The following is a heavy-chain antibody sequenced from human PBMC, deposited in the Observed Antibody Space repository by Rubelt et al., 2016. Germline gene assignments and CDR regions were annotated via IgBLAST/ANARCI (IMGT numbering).Heavy chain of an antibody. J-gene: IGHJ4*02. Sequence: QVQLVQSGAEVKKPGASVKVSCKASGYTFTGYYMHWVRQAPGQGLEWMGWINPNSGGTNYAKKVQGRGTMTRDTSSSTAYMELSRLRSDDTAVYYCARDYCSGGSCYSVFDYWGQGTLVTVSS. CDR3: ARDYCSGGSCYSVFDY. V-gene: IGHV1-2*02. D-gene: IGHD2-15*01. CDR2: INPNSGGT. CDR1: GYTFTGYY.